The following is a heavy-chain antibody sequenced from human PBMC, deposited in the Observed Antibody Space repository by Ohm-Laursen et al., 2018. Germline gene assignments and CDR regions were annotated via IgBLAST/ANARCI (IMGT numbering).Heavy chain of an antibody. CDR3: ARDRAGSFDY. V-gene: IGHV4-34*01. CDR2: IHHTGTT. J-gene: IGHJ4*02. D-gene: IGHD3-10*01. Sequence: SDTLSLTCTVYGGPFSGYYWSWIRQPPGGGLEYIGGIHHTGTTYHNPSLKSRLSISVDASKNHFSLKLRSLTAADTAMYFCARDRAGSFDYWGQGIRVIVSS. CDR1: GGPFSGYY.